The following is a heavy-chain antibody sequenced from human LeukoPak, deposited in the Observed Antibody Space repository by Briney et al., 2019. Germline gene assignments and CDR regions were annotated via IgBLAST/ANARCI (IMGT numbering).Heavy chain of an antibody. V-gene: IGHV3-23*01. J-gene: IGHJ4*02. CDR1: GFTFSNYP. CDR2: ISGSGGST. D-gene: IGHD4-23*01. CDR3: AKGWTGVSGGKGGFFDY. Sequence: PGGSLRLSCAASGFTFSNYPMSWVRQALGKGLEWVSTISGSGGSTYYADSVKGRFTISRDNSKSTLYLQMNSLRAEDTAVYYCAKGWTGVSGGKGGFFDYWGQGTLVTVSS.